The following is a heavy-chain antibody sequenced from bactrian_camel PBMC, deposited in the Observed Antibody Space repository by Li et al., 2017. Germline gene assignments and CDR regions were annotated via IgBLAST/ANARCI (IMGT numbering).Heavy chain of an antibody. CDR1: EDILESYC. CDR2: INNRGDNT. V-gene: IGHV3S1*01. J-gene: IGHJ4*01. Sequence: HVQLVESGGGSVQIGGSLRLACVVPEDILESYCMNWWRQAPGKGLEWISSINNRGDNTDYGDSVKGRFTISRDNAKNMLFLQMNRLETEDTGVYYCAYDRPRGIVENWAEHAIRGQGTQVTVS. D-gene: IGHD2*01.